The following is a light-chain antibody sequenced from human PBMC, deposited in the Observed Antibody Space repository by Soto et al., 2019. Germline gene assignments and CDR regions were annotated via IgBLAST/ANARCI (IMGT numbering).Light chain of an antibody. CDR2: EGS. Sequence: QSALTQPASVSGSPGQSITISCTGTSSDVGSYNLVSWYQQHPGKAPKLMIYEGSKRPSGVSNRFSGSKSGNTASRTISGLQAEDEAYYYCCSYAGSSTLVFGGGTQLTVL. J-gene: IGLJ2*01. CDR3: CSYAGSSTLV. V-gene: IGLV2-23*01. CDR1: SSDVGSYNL.